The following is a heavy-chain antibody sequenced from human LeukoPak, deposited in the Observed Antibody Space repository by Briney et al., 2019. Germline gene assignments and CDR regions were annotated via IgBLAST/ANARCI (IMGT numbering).Heavy chain of an antibody. V-gene: IGHV4-39*01. CDR1: GDSIRSGDSY. D-gene: IGHD1-14*01. J-gene: IGHJ6*02. CDR3: ARLPITKRALDV. Sequence: SETLSLTCSVSGDSIRSGDSYWGWIRQTPWKGLEWIGSIYYVGSPYYNPSLNSRRVTISVDTSKNQFSLRVTSVTAADTAVYYCARLPITKRALDVWGQGTTVTVSS. CDR2: IYYVGSP.